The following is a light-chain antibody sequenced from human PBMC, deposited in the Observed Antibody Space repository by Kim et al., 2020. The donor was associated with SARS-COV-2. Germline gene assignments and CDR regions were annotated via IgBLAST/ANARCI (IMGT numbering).Light chain of an antibody. J-gene: IGKJ4*01. V-gene: IGKV3D-15*01. CDR1: QGVRSS. CDR2: GAS. CDR3: QQYNNWPLLT. Sequence: SPGERSTLPCEARQGVRSSLAWYRNKPGQAPRLLYQGASTRATGIPARFSGSGSGTEFTLTISSLQSEDFAVYYCQQYNNWPLLTFGGGTKVDIK.